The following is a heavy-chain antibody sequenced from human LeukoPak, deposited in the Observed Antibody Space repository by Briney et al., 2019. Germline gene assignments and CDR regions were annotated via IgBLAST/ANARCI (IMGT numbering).Heavy chain of an antibody. D-gene: IGHD6-6*01. J-gene: IGHJ4*02. CDR1: GGTFSSYA. CDR3: ARDSSIAGSLIDY. V-gene: IGHV1-69*05. CDR2: IIPIFGTA. Sequence: GSSVKVSCKASGGTFSSYAISWVRQAPGQGLEWMGGIIPIFGTANYAQKLQGRVTMTTDTSTSTAYMELRSLRSDDTAVYYCARDSSIAGSLIDYWGQGTLVTVSS.